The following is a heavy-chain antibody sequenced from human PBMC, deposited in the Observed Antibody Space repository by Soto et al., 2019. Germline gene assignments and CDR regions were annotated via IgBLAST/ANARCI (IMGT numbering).Heavy chain of an antibody. CDR3: ARMGYNWNYEVDY. V-gene: IGHV3-11*01. J-gene: IGHJ4*02. Sequence: GSLRLSCATSGFTFSDYYMSWIRQAPGKGLEWVSYISSSGSTIYCADSVKGRFTISRDNAKNSLYLQMNSLRAEDTAVYYCARMGYNWNYEVDYWGQGTLVTVSS. CDR2: ISSSGSTI. CDR1: GFTFSDYY. D-gene: IGHD1-7*01.